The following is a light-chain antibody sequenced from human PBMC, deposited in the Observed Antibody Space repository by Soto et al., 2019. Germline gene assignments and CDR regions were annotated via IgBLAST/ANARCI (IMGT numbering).Light chain of an antibody. V-gene: IGKV4-1*01. CDR2: WAS. J-gene: IGKJ1*01. Sequence: DIVMTQSPDSLAVSLGERATINCKSSQSVLFTSNNKNYLAWYQQKAGQPPKLLIFWASARDSGVPDRFSGSGSGTDFTLTISSLQAEDVAVYYCQQYYTTPRTF. CDR1: QSVLFTSNNKNY. CDR3: QQYYTTPRT.